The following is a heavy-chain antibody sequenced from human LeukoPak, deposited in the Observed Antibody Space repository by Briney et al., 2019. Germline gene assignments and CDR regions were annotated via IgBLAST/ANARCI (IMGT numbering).Heavy chain of an antibody. J-gene: IGHJ4*02. D-gene: IGHD2-2*01. CDR1: GFTFSDYY. CDR2: ISSSGSTI. Sequence: GGSLRLSCAASGFTFSDYYMSWIRQAPGKGLEWVSYISSSGSTIYYADSVKGRFTISRDNAKNTLHLQMNSLRAEDTAVYYCVRGLSGYASSLGYWGQGTLVTVSA. V-gene: IGHV3-11*04. CDR3: VRGLSGYASSLGY.